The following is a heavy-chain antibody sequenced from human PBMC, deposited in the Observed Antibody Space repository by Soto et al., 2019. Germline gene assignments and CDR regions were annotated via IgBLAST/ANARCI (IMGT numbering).Heavy chain of an antibody. D-gene: IGHD2-15*01. Sequence: QVQLVQSGAEVKKPGASVKISCKASGYTFTRYTMNWVRQAPGQRLEWMGWINPDNGNTKSSQKFQDRVIITRDTSASTAYMALSSLRSEDTAVYSCARGIATGQLDPWGQGTLVTVSS. CDR3: ARGIATGQLDP. CDR2: INPDNGNT. J-gene: IGHJ5*02. CDR1: GYTFTRYT. V-gene: IGHV1-3*01.